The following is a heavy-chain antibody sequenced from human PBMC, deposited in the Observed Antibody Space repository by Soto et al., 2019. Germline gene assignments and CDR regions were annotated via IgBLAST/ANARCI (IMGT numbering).Heavy chain of an antibody. CDR2: IYHSGST. D-gene: IGHD3-22*01. Sequence: SETLSLTCAVSGGSISSGGYSWSWIRQPPGKGLEWIGYIYHSGSTYYNPSLKSRVTISVDRSKNQFSLKLSSVTAADTAVYYCARGSYYDSSSSWGQGTLVTVSS. J-gene: IGHJ5*02. CDR3: ARGSYYDSSSS. V-gene: IGHV4-30-2*01. CDR1: GGSISSGGYS.